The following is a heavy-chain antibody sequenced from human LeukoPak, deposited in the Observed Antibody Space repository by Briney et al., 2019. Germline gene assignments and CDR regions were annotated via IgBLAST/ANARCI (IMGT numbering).Heavy chain of an antibody. CDR3: ARTQDSSSLLGNNFEY. CDR1: GGSFSGYY. J-gene: IGHJ4*02. Sequence: SEPLSLTCAVYGGSFSGYYWSWLRQPPGKGLEWIGEINHSGGTNYNPSLKSRGTISVDTSNNHFSLQLSYVPAAETAVYYCARTQDSSSLLGNNFEYWGQGTLGTVSA. D-gene: IGHD6-6*01. V-gene: IGHV4-34*01. CDR2: INHSGGT.